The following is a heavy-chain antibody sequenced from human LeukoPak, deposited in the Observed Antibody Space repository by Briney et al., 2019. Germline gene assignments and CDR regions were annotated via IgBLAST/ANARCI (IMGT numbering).Heavy chain of an antibody. CDR3: ARLSQPTQRLDYFDY. CDR1: GYSFTSYW. Sequence: GESLKISSKGSGYSFTSYWSGWVRQMPGKGPEWIGIIYPGDSDTRYSPTFQGQATISADKSISTAYLQWSSLKASDTAMYSCARLSQPTQRLDYFDYWGQGTLVTVSS. D-gene: IGHD6-25*01. CDR2: IYPGDSDT. V-gene: IGHV5-51*01. J-gene: IGHJ4*02.